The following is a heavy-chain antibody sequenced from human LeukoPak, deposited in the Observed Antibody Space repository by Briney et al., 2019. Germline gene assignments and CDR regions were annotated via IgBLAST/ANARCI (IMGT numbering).Heavy chain of an antibody. CDR3: ARGRMVVAATPDWFDP. CDR2: INAGNGNT. CDR1: GYTFTSYA. D-gene: IGHD2-15*01. V-gene: IGHV1-3*01. J-gene: IGHJ5*02. Sequence: ASVKGSCKASGYTFTSYAIHWGGPAPRQKLGWMGWINAGNGNTKYSQKFQGRVTITRDTSASTAYMELSSLRSEDTAVYYCARGRMVVAATPDWFDPWGQGTLVTVSS.